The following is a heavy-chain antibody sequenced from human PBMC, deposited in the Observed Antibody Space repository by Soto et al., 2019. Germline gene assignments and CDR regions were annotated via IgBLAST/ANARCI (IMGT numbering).Heavy chain of an antibody. CDR2: ISSSSSYI. V-gene: IGHV3-21*01. CDR1: GFTFSSYS. D-gene: IGHD3-3*01. J-gene: IGHJ6*02. Sequence: GGSLRLSCAASGFTFSSYSMNWVRQAPGKGLEWVSSISSSSSYIYYADSVKGRFTVSRDNAKNSLYLQMNRLRAEDTAVYYWARDHNYDFWSGYSARLYYYYGMDVWGQGTTVTVSS. CDR3: ARDHNYDFWSGYSARLYYYYGMDV.